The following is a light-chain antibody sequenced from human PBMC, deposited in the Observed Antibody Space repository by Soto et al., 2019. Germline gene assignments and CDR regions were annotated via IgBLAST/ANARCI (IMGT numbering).Light chain of an antibody. CDR2: EVS. Sequence: QSVLTRNPSASGSPGQTVTISCTGTSSDVGGHDYVSRYHHHPGKAPKHITYEVSKRPSGVPDRFACSKTGNTATLTVSGLQAKDDADYCCASYAGSNDFYLVGAGAKVT. V-gene: IGLV2-8*01. CDR1: SSDVGGHDY. J-gene: IGLJ1*01. CDR3: ASYAGSNDFYL.